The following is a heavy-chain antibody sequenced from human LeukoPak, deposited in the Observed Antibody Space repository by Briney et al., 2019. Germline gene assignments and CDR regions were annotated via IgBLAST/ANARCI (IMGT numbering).Heavy chain of an antibody. D-gene: IGHD2-2*01. CDR2: IYYSGST. CDR3: ARHHCSSTSCYANYYYMDV. J-gene: IGHJ6*03. V-gene: IGHV4-59*08. CDR1: GGSISSYY. Sequence: SETLSLTCTVSGGSISSYYWSWIRQPPGKGLEWIGYIYYSGSTNYNPSLKSRVTISVDTSKNQFSLKLSPVTAADTAVYYCARHHCSSTSCYANYYYMDVWGKGTTVTVSS.